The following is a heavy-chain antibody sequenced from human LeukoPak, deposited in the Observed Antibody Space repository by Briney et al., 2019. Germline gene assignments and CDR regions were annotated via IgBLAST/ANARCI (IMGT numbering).Heavy chain of an antibody. CDR2: IYTSGST. V-gene: IGHV4-4*07. Sequence: SETLSLTCTVSGGSISNSYWSWIRQPAGKGLEWIGRIYTSGSTNYNPSLKSRVTMSVDTSKNQFSLKLGSVTAADTAVYYCARDGCSSTSCYTLWGQGTLVTVSS. D-gene: IGHD2-2*02. CDR3: ARDGCSSTSCYTL. J-gene: IGHJ4*02. CDR1: GGSISNSY.